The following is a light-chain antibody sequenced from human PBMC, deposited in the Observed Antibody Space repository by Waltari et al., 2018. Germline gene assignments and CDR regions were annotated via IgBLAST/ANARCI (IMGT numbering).Light chain of an antibody. CDR2: DVS. Sequence: SALTPPASVSGSPGQSFTLPCTVPSSAVGGYNQFSWYQQHPGKVPKLLIFDVSNHPSGVSNRFSGSKSGNTASLTISGLQAEDESDYYCCSFTSRSTWVFGGGTKLTVL. CDR1: SSAVGGYNQ. V-gene: IGLV2-14*01. J-gene: IGLJ3*02. CDR3: CSFTSRSTWV.